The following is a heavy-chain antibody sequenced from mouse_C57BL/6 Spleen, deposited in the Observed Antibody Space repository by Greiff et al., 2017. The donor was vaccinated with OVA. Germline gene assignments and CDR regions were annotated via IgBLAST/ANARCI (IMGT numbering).Heavy chain of an antibody. CDR1: GFTFTDYY. J-gene: IGHJ2*01. CDR2: IRNKANGYTT. D-gene: IGHD4-1*01. CDR3: ARSQTGYFDY. V-gene: IGHV7-3*01. Sequence: EVQRVESGGGLVQPGGSLSLSCAASGFTFTDYYMSWVRQPPGKALEWLGFIRNKANGYTTEYSASVKGRFTISRDNSQSILYLQMNALRAEDSATYYCARSQTGYFDYWGQGTTLTVSS.